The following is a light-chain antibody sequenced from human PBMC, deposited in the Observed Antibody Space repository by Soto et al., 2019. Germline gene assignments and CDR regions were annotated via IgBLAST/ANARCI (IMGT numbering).Light chain of an antibody. CDR2: ENN. Sequence: NFMLTQPHSVSESPGKTLSISCTRSSGSIANNYVQWYQQRPGSAPTTVIYENNQSLSGVPDRFSGSTDGSSNSASLTISGLQTEADADYYCQSYDSDFVVFGGGTKLTVL. J-gene: IGLJ2*01. V-gene: IGLV6-57*04. CDR1: SGSIANNY. CDR3: QSYDSDFVV.